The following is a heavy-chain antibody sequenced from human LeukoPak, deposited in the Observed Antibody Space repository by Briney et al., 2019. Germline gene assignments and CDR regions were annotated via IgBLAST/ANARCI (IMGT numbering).Heavy chain of an antibody. J-gene: IGHJ4*02. V-gene: IGHV4-59*08. CDR3: ARGRSGYPVASNY. D-gene: IGHD3-3*01. CDR1: GGSISSYY. Sequence: SETLSLTCTVSGGSISSYYWSWIRQPPGKGLEWIGYIYYSGSTNYNPSLKSRVTVSVDTSKNQFSLKLSSVTAADTAVYYCARGRSGYPVASNYWGQGTLVTVSS. CDR2: IYYSGST.